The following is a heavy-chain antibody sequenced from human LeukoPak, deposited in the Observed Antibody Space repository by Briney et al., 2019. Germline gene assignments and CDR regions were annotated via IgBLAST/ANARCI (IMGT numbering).Heavy chain of an antibody. CDR2: ISRSSKYV. D-gene: IGHD6-13*01. V-gene: IGHV3-21*01. Sequence: GGSLRLSCVASGFNFSLYSLNWVRQAPGKGLEWVSSISRSSKYVYYADSVKGRFTLSRDNAKNSLYLQMNSLRAEDTAVYYCARDLRGIAAGYYFDYWGQGTLVTVSS. CDR3: ARDLRGIAAGYYFDY. J-gene: IGHJ4*02. CDR1: GFNFSLYS.